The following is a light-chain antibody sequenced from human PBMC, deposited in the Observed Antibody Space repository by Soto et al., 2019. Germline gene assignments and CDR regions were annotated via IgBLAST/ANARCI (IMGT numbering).Light chain of an antibody. CDR1: QSVSSN. V-gene: IGKV3-20*01. Sequence: ILLTQSPGTLSLSPGERATLSCRASQSVSSNLAWYQQKPGQAPRLLIYGASTRATGIPDRFSGSGSGTDFTLTISRLEPEDFAVYYCQQYDSSPRTFGQGTKVDIK. J-gene: IGKJ1*01. CDR2: GAS. CDR3: QQYDSSPRT.